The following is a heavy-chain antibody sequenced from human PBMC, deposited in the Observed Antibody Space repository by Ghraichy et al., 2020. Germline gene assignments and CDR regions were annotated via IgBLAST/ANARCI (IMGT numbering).Heavy chain of an antibody. J-gene: IGHJ4*02. Sequence: GESLNISCAASGFTFSGFDMHWVRQASGKGLEWVGHIRNRANNYATTYAASVKGRFTISRDDSKNTAYLQMNSLKTEDTAVYYCTRLNSWFYFDFWGRGTLVTVSS. CDR3: TRLNSWFYFDF. CDR2: IRNRANNYAT. D-gene: IGHD6-13*01. V-gene: IGHV3-73*01. CDR1: GFTFSGFD.